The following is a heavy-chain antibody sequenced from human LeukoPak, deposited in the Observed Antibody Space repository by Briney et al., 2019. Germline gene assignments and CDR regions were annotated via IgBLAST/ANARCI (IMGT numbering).Heavy chain of an antibody. J-gene: IGHJ5*02. CDR3: ARVNRVRYYGSGTYNWFDP. V-gene: IGHV3-53*01. Sequence: GGSLRLSCAASGFTVSSNYMSWVRQAPGKGLEWVSVIYSGGSTYYADSVKGRFTISRDNSKNTLYLQMNSLRAEDTAVYYCARVNRVRYYGSGTYNWFDPWGQGTLVTVSS. CDR1: GFTVSSNY. D-gene: IGHD3-10*01. CDR2: IYSGGST.